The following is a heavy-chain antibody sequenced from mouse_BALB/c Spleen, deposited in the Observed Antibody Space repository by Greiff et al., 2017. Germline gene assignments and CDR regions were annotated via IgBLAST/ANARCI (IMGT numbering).Heavy chain of an antibody. CDR1: GFTFSDYY. CDR2: ISDGGSYT. J-gene: IGHJ4*01. Sequence: EVQGVESGGGLVKPGGSLKLSCAASGFTFSDYYMYWVRQTPEKRLEWVATISDGGSYTYYPDSVKGRFTISRDNAKNNLYLQMSSLKSEDTAMYYCARDHRAMDYWGQGTSVTVSS. V-gene: IGHV5-4*02. CDR3: ARDHRAMDY.